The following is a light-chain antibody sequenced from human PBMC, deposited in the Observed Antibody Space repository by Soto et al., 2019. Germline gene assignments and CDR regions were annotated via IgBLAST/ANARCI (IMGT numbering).Light chain of an antibody. CDR1: QSVRSSY. V-gene: IGKV3-11*01. CDR3: QQRSNWRGIT. J-gene: IGKJ5*01. Sequence: EIVMTQSPGNLPLSRGGRATLSCRASQSVRSSYLAWYQQKPGQAPRLLIYDASNRATGIPARFSGSGSGTDFTLTISSLEPEDFAVYYCQQRSNWRGITFGQGTRLEIK. CDR2: DAS.